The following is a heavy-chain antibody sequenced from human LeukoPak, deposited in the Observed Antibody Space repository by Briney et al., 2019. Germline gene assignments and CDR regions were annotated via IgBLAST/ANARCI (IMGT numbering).Heavy chain of an antibody. Sequence: GESLKISCAASGFTFSSYSMNWVRQAPGKGLEWVSSISSSSSYIYYADSVKGRFTISRDNAKNSLYLQMNSLRAEDTAVYYCARDTLYCSSTSCWGQGTLVTVSS. CDR2: ISSSSSYI. CDR1: GFTFSSYS. CDR3: ARDTLYCSSTSC. J-gene: IGHJ4*02. D-gene: IGHD2-2*01. V-gene: IGHV3-21*01.